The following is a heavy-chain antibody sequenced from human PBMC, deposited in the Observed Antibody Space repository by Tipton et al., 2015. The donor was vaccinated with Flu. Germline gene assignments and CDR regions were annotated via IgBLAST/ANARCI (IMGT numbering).Heavy chain of an antibody. CDR3: ARDPDLPMERAFDI. CDR2: LSYSGNT. J-gene: IGHJ3*02. CDR1: GGSVNSYF. V-gene: IGHV4-59*05. D-gene: IGHD1-1*01. Sequence: GLVKPSETLSLTCTVSGGSVNSYFWSWIRQTPGKGLEWIGGLSYSGNTYYNPSLRSRAVISVDTSKNQFSLRLTSVTAADTAVYYCARDPDLPMERAFDIWGLGTMVTVSS.